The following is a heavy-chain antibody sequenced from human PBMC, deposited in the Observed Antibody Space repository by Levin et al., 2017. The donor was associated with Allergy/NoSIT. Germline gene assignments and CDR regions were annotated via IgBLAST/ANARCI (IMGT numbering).Heavy chain of an antibody. CDR3: VKKGSRHDTKRGFGMDV. CDR2: ITDNGGNT. D-gene: IGHD5-12*01. V-gene: IGHV3-23*01. CDR1: GFVFNSYA. J-gene: IGHJ6*02. Sequence: QPGGSLRLSCAASGFVFNSYAMEWVRQAPGKGLEWVAFITDNGGNTYYADSVKGRFTTSRDNAKNTVYLQMSSLRDDDTAVYYCVKKGSRHDTKRGFGMDVWGQGTTVTVSS.